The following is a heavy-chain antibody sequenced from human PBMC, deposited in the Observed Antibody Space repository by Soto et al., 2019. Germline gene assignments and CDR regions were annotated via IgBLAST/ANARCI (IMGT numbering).Heavy chain of an antibody. Sequence: ASEKVSCKASGYTFTGYYMHWVRQAPGQGLEWMGWINPNSGGTNCAQKFQGRVTMTRDTSISTAYMELSRLRSDDTAVYYCARDIYEGITMVRGPFDYWGQGTLVTVSS. D-gene: IGHD3-10*01. J-gene: IGHJ4*02. CDR2: INPNSGGT. V-gene: IGHV1-2*02. CDR1: GYTFTGYY. CDR3: ARDIYEGITMVRGPFDY.